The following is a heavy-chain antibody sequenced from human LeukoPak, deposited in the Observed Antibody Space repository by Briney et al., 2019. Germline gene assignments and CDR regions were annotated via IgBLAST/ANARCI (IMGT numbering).Heavy chain of an antibody. CDR2: INPSGGST. CDR1: GYTFTSYY. V-gene: IGHV1-46*01. J-gene: IGHJ3*02. CDR3: TRFRGYLAAAGTGAAFDI. Sequence: ASVKVSCKASGYTFTSYYMHWVRQAPGQGLEWMGIINPSGGSTSYAQKFQGRVTMTRDTSTSTVYMELSSLRSEDTAVYYCTRFRGYLAAAGTGAAFDIWGQGTMVTVSS. D-gene: IGHD6-13*01.